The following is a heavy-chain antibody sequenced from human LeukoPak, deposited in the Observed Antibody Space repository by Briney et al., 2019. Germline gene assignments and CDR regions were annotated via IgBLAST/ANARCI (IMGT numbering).Heavy chain of an antibody. CDR3: AMKAVPRPRLHDAFDL. J-gene: IGHJ3*01. V-gene: IGHV3-23*01. D-gene: IGHD5-24*01. CDR1: GFTFSDYY. Sequence: GGSLRLSCAASGFTFSDYYMSWIRQAPGKGLEWVSAISGSASSTYHADSVKGRFTISRDNSKNTLYLQMNSLRADDTAVYYCAMKAVPRPRLHDAFDLWGQGTVVSVSS. CDR2: ISGSASST.